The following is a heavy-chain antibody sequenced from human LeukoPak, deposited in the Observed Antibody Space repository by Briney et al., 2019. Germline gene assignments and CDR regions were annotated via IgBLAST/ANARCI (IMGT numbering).Heavy chain of an antibody. J-gene: IGHJ3*02. CDR2: IYASGSSGNT. V-gene: IGHV4-4*07. CDR3: ARDRDLRPHTSFDI. CDR1: GGSISRYY. D-gene: IGHD2-21*02. Sequence: SETLSLTCTVSGGSISRYYWSWIRQSAGKGLEWIGRIYASGSSGNTKYNPSLKSRVTISLDTSKNRFSLKVNPVTAADTAVYYCARDRDLRPHTSFDIWGQGTLVTVSP.